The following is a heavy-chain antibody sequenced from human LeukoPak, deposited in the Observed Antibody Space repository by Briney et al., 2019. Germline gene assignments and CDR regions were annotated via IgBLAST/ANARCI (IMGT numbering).Heavy chain of an antibody. Sequence: SETLSLTCTVSGGSISSSSYYWGWIRQPPGKGLEWIGSIYYSGSTYYNPSLKSRVTISVDTSKNQFSLKLSSVTAADTAVYYCARLGSYGAGGSWPPPYYYYYYMDVWGKGTTVTISS. D-gene: IGHD6-13*01. CDR3: ARLGSYGAGGSWPPPYYYYYYMDV. V-gene: IGHV4-39*01. CDR1: GGSISSSSYY. CDR2: IYYSGST. J-gene: IGHJ6*03.